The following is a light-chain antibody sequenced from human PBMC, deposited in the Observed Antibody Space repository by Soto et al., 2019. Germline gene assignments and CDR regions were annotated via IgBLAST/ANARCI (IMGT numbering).Light chain of an antibody. V-gene: IGKV3-11*01. CDR1: QSVSSY. J-gene: IGKJ3*01. CDR2: DAS. CDR3: QQSSNWPPIFT. Sequence: EIVLTQSPATLSLSPGERATLSCRASQSVSSYLAWYQQKPGQAPRLLIYDASNRATGIPARFSGSGSGTDFTLTISSLEPEDFAVYYCQQSSNWPPIFTFGPGTKVDI.